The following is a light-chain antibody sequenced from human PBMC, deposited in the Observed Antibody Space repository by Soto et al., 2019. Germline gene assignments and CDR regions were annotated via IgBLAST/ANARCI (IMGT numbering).Light chain of an antibody. CDR1: QSVSTNY. CDR2: GAF. V-gene: IGKV3-20*01. Sequence: EIVLTQSPGTLSLSPGERATLSCRASQSVSTNYLAWYQQKPGQAPWLLIYGAFNRAGGVPDRFSGSVSGTEFTLTISSLQSEDFATYYCQQFTNCPPRTFGEGTKVDIK. CDR3: QQFTNCPPRT. J-gene: IGKJ1*01.